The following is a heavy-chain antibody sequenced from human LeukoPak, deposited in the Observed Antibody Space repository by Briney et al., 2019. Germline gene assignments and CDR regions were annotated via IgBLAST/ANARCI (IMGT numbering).Heavy chain of an antibody. V-gene: IGHV3-23*01. CDR3: LGNWC. CDR2: ISGSGGST. J-gene: IGHJ4*02. Sequence: GGSLRLSRAASGFTFSSSTMGWVRQAPGKGLEWVSSISGSGGSTYYADSVKGRFTVSRDNSKNTLYLHMNSLTFEDTAVYYCLGNWCWGQGTLVTVSS. CDR1: GFTFSSST. D-gene: IGHD1-20*01.